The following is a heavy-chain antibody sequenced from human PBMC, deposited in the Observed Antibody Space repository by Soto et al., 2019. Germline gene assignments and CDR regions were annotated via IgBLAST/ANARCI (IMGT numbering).Heavy chain of an antibody. CDR1: GFSLTTSGVG. V-gene: IGHV2-5*02. Sequence: QISLKESGPTRVKSTQTLTLTCTFSGFSLTTSGVGVGWIRQPPGRALEWLAVIYWDDDKRYSPSLKSRLTITKDTSKNQVVLTMTNMEPVDTATYFCAHRGYMYGNWEHGYFDYWGQGALVTVS. CDR2: IYWDDDK. D-gene: IGHD5-18*01. J-gene: IGHJ4*02. CDR3: AHRGYMYGNWEHGYFDY.